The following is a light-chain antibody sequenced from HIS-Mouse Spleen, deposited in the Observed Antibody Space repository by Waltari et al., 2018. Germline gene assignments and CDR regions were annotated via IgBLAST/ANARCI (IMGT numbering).Light chain of an antibody. CDR3: SSYTSSSTV. V-gene: IGLV2-18*02. CDR2: EVS. J-gene: IGLJ1*01. CDR1: SSDVGSYNR. Sequence: QSALTQPPSVSGSPGQSVTISCTGTSSDVGSYNRVSWYQQPPGTAPKLMMYEVSNRPSGVPDRFSGSKSGNTASLTISGLQAEDEADYYCSSYTSSSTVFGTGTKVTVL.